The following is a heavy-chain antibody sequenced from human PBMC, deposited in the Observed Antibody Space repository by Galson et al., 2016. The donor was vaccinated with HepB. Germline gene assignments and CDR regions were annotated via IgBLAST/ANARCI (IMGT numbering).Heavy chain of an antibody. CDR3: ARVVYVSGSYYRFYEY. D-gene: IGHD3-10*01. Sequence: SLRLSCAVFGFNRNSYSMNWVRQAPGEGLEWISYITSSSSLIFYADSVKGRFTISRDNARKSLYLQMNILRDEDTAVYYCARVVYVSGSYYRFYEYWGQGTLVTVSS. J-gene: IGHJ4*02. CDR1: GFNRNSYS. CDR2: ITSSSSLI. V-gene: IGHV3-48*02.